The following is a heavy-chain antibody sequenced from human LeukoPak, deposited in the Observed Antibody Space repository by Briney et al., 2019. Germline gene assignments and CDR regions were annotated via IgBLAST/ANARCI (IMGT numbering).Heavy chain of an antibody. J-gene: IGHJ4*02. V-gene: IGHV4-39*07. Sequence: SETLSLTCTVSGGSISSSSYYWGWIRQPPGKGLEWIGSIYYSGSTYYNPSLKSRVTISVDTSKNQFSLKLSSVTAADTAVYYCARGPGYYGSGSYYKHWGQGTLVTVSS. CDR3: ARGPGYYGSGSYYKH. CDR1: GGSISSSSYY. CDR2: IYYSGST. D-gene: IGHD3-10*01.